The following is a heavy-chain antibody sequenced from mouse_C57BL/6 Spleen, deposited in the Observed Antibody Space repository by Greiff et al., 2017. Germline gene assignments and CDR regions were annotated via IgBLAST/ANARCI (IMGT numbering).Heavy chain of an antibody. J-gene: IGHJ1*03. Sequence: VQLQQSGAELVRPGASVKLSCTASGFNIKDDYMHWVKQRPEQGLEWIGWIDPENGDTEYASKFQGKATITADTSSNTAYLQLSSLTSEDTAVYYCTRGESWYFDVWGTGTTVTVSS. CDR1: GFNIKDDY. CDR3: TRGESWYFDV. V-gene: IGHV14-4*01. CDR2: IDPENGDT.